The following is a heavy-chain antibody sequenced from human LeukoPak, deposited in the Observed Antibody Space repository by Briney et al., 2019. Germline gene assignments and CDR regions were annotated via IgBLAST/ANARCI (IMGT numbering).Heavy chain of an antibody. Sequence: GGSLRLSCAASGFTFSSYAMSWVRQAPGKGLEWVSAISGSGGSTYYADSVKGRFTISRDNSKNTLYLQMNSLRAEDTAVYYCAKATMIVVGTMVAFDYWGQGTLVTVSS. CDR2: ISGSGGST. CDR3: AKATMIVVGTMVAFDY. J-gene: IGHJ4*02. V-gene: IGHV3-23*01. CDR1: GFTFSSYA. D-gene: IGHD3-22*01.